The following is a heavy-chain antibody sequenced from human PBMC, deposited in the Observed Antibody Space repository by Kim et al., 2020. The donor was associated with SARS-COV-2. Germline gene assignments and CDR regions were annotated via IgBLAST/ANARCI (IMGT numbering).Heavy chain of an antibody. CDR1: GGTFSSYA. D-gene: IGHD3-22*01. CDR3: ARGKDYYDSSGTDAFDI. V-gene: IGHV1-69*13. J-gene: IGHJ3*02. Sequence: SVKVSCKASGGTFSSYAISWVRQAPGQGLEWMGGIIPIFGTANYAQKFQGRVTITADESTSTAYMELSSLRSEDTAVYYCARGKDYYDSSGTDAFDIWGQGTMVTVSS. CDR2: IIPIFGTA.